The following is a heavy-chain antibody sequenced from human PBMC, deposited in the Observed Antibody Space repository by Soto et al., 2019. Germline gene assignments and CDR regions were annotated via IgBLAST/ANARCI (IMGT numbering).Heavy chain of an antibody. CDR1: GGSTNGYY. Sequence: QVQLQESGPGLVKPSETLSLTCSVSGGSTNGYYWSWVRQPTEKGLECIGYIYYSGNTFYNPSLQSRVTMSVDTSKNLFTLMLSSVSAADTAVYYCARMSVVGEGGYYYMDVWGKGTTVTASS. CDR3: ARMSVVGEGGYYYMDV. V-gene: IGHV4-59*01. J-gene: IGHJ6*03. D-gene: IGHD2-21*01. CDR2: IYYSGNT.